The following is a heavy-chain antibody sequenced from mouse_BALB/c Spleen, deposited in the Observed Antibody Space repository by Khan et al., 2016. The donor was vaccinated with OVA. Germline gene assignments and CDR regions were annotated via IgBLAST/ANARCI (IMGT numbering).Heavy chain of an antibody. V-gene: IGHV3-2*02. Sequence: EVKLLESGPGLVKPSQSLSLTCTVTGYSFTSDYVWYCLRQFPGNQLWLIGYISYSGNTNYTPSLSSRISITRDTSKNHFFLQLNSVTTEDTARYYCARDDEGEFDYWGQGTTLTVSS. CDR1: GYSFTSDYV. J-gene: IGHJ2*01. CDR3: ARDDEGEFDY. CDR2: ISYSGNT. D-gene: IGHD2-3*01.